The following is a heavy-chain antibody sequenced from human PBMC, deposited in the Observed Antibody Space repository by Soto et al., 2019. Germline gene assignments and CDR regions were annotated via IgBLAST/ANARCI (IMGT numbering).Heavy chain of an antibody. CDR2: INPKSGGT. Sequence: QVQLVQSGAEVKKPGASVKVSCKASGYSFTDYHIHWVRQAPGQGLEWLGRINPKSGGTSTAQKFQGWVTMTTDTSISTASMELTKLTADVTAIYYCARGDSTDCSNGVCSFFYNHDMDVWGQGTTVTFSS. CDR1: GYSFTDYH. D-gene: IGHD2-8*01. CDR3: ARGDSTDCSNGVCSFFYNHDMDV. V-gene: IGHV1-2*04. J-gene: IGHJ6*02.